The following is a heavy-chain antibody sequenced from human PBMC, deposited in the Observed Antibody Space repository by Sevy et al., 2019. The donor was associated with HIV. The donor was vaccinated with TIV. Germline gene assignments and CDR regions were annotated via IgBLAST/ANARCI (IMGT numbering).Heavy chain of an antibody. CDR1: GFTFSTYG. D-gene: IGHD4-17*01. CDR2: IWFDGSNT. CDR3: ARDLEFYDYGDYGPAFMPDY. J-gene: IGHJ4*02. Sequence: GESLKIYCAASGFTFSTYGMHWVRQAPGKGLEWVAVIWFDGSNTYYADSVKGRFTISRDIAKNTLHLQMNSLRAEDTAVYYCARDLEFYDYGDYGPAFMPDYWGQGTLVTVSS. V-gene: IGHV3-33*01.